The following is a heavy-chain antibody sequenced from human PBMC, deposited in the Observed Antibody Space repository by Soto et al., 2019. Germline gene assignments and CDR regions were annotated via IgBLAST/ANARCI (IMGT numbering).Heavy chain of an antibody. J-gene: IGHJ4*02. Sequence: GASVKVSCKASGGTFSSYTISWVRQAPGQGLEWMGIINPSGGSTSYAQKFQGRVTMTRDTSTSTVYMELSSLRSEDTAVYYCARVRDSSGYQSWGQGTLVTVSS. CDR2: INPSGGST. V-gene: IGHV1-46*01. D-gene: IGHD3-22*01. CDR3: ARVRDSSGYQS. CDR1: GGTFSSYT.